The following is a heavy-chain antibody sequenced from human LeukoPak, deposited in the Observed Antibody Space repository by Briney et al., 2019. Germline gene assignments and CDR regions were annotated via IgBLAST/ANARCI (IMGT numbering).Heavy chain of an antibody. V-gene: IGHV1-2*02. J-gene: IGHJ3*02. CDR2: INPNSGGT. D-gene: IGHD3-10*01. CDR3: ARDRTRRALLWFGSNAFDI. CDR1: GYTFTGYY. Sequence: GASVKVSCKASGYTFTGYYMHWVRQAPGQGLEWMGWINPNSGGTNYAQKFQGRVTMTWDTSISTAYMELSRLRSDDTAVYYCARDRTRRALLWFGSNAFDIWGQGTMVTVSS.